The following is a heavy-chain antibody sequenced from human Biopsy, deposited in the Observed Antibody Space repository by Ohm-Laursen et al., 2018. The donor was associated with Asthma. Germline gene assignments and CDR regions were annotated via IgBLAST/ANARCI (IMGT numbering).Heavy chain of an antibody. J-gene: IGHJ4*02. V-gene: IGHV3-9*01. CDR2: VSWNSDSI. CDR3: VKDIRLQLWGFDS. CDR1: GFTFDDYA. D-gene: IGHD6-13*01. Sequence: SLRLSCSAPGFTFDDYAMHWVRQAPGKGLEWVSGVSWNSDSIDYADSVKGRFTISRDNAKNSLYLQMNSLRGADTALYYCVKDIRLQLWGFDSWGQGTLVTVSS.